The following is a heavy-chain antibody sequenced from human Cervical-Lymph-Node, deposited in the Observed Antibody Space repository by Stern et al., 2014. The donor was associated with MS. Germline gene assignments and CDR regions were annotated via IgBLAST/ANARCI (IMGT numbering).Heavy chain of an antibody. J-gene: IGHJ6*02. V-gene: IGHV1-69*01. D-gene: IGHD1-26*01. CDR2: IIPIFGTA. CDR3: ARGELKEGLVRGMDV. CDR1: GGTFSSYA. Sequence: QVQLVESGADVKKPGSSVKVSCKASGGTFSSYAISWVRQAPGQGLEWMGGIIPIFGTANYAQTVQGRVTISADESTSPAHMELSSLRSEDTAVYYCARGELKEGLVRGMDVWGQGTTVTVSS.